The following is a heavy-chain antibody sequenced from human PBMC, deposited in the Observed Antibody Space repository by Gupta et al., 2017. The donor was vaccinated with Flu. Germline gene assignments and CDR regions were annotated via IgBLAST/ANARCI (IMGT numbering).Heavy chain of an antibody. CDR1: GFTFSSYE. CDR2: ISSSGSTI. D-gene: IGHD4-17*01. J-gene: IGHJ5*02. V-gene: IGHV3-48*03. Sequence: EVQLVESGGGLVQPGGSLRLSCAASGFTFSSYEMNWVRQAPGKGLEWVSYISSSGSTIYYADSVKGRFTISRDDAKNSLYLQMNSLRAEDTAVYYCASPPLTTITTGWFDPWGQGTLVTVSS. CDR3: ASPPLTTITTGWFDP.